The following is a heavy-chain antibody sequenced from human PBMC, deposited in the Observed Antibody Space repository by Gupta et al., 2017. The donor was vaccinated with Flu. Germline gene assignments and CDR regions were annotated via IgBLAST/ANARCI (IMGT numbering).Heavy chain of an antibody. Sequence: CAVPRFSFSSYEMSWVRQAPGKRLEWISFISSSFNTYYADSVKGRFTISRDNAKNEVYLQMNSLRVDDTAIYYCARGHWDSWGQGTLVTVS. CDR1: RFSFSSYE. CDR2: ISSSFNT. CDR3: ARGHWDS. V-gene: IGHV3-48*03. J-gene: IGHJ4*02.